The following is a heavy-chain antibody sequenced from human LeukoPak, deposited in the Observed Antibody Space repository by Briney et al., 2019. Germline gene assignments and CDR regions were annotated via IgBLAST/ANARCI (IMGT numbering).Heavy chain of an antibody. Sequence: GGSLRLSCAASGFTFSSYAMSWVRQAPGKGLEWVSSISSSSSYISYADSVKGRFTISRDNAKNSLYLQMNSLRAEDTAVYYCARVSRYYDSSGYYLAHFDYWGQGTLVTVSS. J-gene: IGHJ4*02. V-gene: IGHV3-21*01. CDR2: ISSSSSYI. CDR1: GFTFSSYA. CDR3: ARVSRYYDSSGYYLAHFDY. D-gene: IGHD3-22*01.